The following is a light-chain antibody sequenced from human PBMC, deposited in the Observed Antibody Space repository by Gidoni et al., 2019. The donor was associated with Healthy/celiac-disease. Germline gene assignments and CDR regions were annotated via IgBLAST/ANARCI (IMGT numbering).Light chain of an antibody. Sequence: QSALTQPASVSGSPGQSIPISCTGTSRDIGGYNYVSWYQQHPGKAPKLIIYEVSNRPSGVSNRFSGSKSGNTASLTISGLQAEDEADYYCSSYTSSSTLGVIFGGGTKLTVL. CDR2: EVS. V-gene: IGLV2-14*01. CDR1: SRDIGGYNY. J-gene: IGLJ2*01. CDR3: SSYTSSSTLGVI.